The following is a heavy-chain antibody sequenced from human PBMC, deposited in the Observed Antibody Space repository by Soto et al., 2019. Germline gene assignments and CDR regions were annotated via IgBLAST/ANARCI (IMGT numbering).Heavy chain of an antibody. CDR2: IKQDGSEK. J-gene: IGHJ2*01. Sequence: EVQLVESGGGLVQPGGSLRLSCAASGFTFSSYWMSWVRQAPGKGLEWVANIKQDGSEKYYVDSVKGRFTISRDNAKNSLYLQMNSLRAEDTALYYCAKDGRSLRYFDSGYFDLWGRGTLVTVSS. CDR1: GFTFSSYW. CDR3: AKDGRSLRYFDSGYFDL. V-gene: IGHV3-7*03. D-gene: IGHD3-9*01.